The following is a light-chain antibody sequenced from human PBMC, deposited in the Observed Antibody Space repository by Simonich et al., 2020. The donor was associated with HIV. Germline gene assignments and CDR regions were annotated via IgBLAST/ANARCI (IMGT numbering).Light chain of an antibody. CDR2: WAS. Sequence: DIVMTQSPDSLALSLGERATIHCKSSQSVLYSSKNKNYLDWYQHKPGQPPKLLIYWASARESGVPYRFSGSGSGTDFTLTISSLQVEDVAVYYCQQYYTAPQTFGQGTKLEIK. CDR1: QSVLYSSKNKNY. CDR3: QQYYTAPQT. V-gene: IGKV4-1*01. J-gene: IGKJ2*01.